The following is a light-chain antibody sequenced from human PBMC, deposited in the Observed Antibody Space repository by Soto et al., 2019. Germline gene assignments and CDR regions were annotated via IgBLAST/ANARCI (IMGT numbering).Light chain of an antibody. CDR3: QQSYSTPLYT. Sequence: DIQMTQSPSSLSASVGDRVTITCRASQSISSYLNWYQQKPGKAPKLLIYAASSLQSGVPSSFSGSGSGTDFTLIISSRQPEDFATYYCQQSYSTPLYTFGRGTKLEIK. CDR2: AAS. V-gene: IGKV1-39*01. CDR1: QSISSY. J-gene: IGKJ2*01.